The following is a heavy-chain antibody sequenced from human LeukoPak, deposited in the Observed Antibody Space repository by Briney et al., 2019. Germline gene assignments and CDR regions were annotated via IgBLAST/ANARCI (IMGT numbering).Heavy chain of an antibody. CDR3: ARRSAAAGIDAFDI. CDR2: MGTGDDT. D-gene: IGHD6-13*01. V-gene: IGHV3-13*01. CDR1: GFTLRNYD. J-gene: IGHJ3*02. Sequence: GESLRLSCAASGFTLRNYDMHWVRQPTGKGLEWVSAMGTGDDTYYSGSVKGRFTTVRENAKNTVYLQMNSLRAGDTAMYYCARRSAAAGIDAFDIWGQGTMVIVSS.